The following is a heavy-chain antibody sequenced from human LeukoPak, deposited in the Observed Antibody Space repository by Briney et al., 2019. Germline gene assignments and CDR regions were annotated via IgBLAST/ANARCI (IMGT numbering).Heavy chain of an antibody. CDR1: GFTFSNFA. Sequence: PGRSLRLSCAASGFTFSNFALYWVRQAPGKGLEWVTVISYDGGDKHYADSVKGRFTISRDNSKNTLYLQMNSLRDEDTAVYYCARAPPNSWIDYWGQGTLVTVS. J-gene: IGHJ4*02. V-gene: IGHV3-30*04. D-gene: IGHD1/OR15-1a*01. CDR3: ARAPPNSWIDY. CDR2: ISYDGGDK.